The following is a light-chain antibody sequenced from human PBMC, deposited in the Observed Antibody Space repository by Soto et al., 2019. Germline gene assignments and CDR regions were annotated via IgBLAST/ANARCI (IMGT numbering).Light chain of an antibody. V-gene: IGLV4-69*01. CDR1: SGHSTYA. CDR2: LNSDGSH. CDR3: QTGGTGTWV. J-gene: IGLJ3*02. Sequence: QLVLTQSPSASASLGDSVKLTCTLSSGHSTYAIAWHQQQPEKGPRYLMKLNSDGSHSKGDGIPDRFSGSSSGAERYLTISSLESEDEADYYCQTGGTGTWVFGGGTKLTVL.